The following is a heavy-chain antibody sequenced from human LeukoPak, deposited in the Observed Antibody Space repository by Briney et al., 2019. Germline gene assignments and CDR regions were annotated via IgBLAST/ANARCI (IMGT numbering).Heavy chain of an antibody. Sequence: GGSLRLSCAASGFTFNSHAMHWVRQAPGKGLEWVAFVSWDGKIFSYADFVKGRFTISRDNSRNTLYLHMNSLRTDDTAIYFCARDLSRTYTVDYWGQGTLVTVSS. D-gene: IGHD3-16*01. V-gene: IGHV3-30*04. CDR1: GFTFNSHA. CDR2: VSWDGKIF. CDR3: ARDLSRTYTVDY. J-gene: IGHJ4*02.